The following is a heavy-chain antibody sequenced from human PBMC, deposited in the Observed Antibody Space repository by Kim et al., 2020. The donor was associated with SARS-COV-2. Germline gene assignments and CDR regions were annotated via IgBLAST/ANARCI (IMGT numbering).Heavy chain of an antibody. CDR1: GGSVSSGSYY. J-gene: IGHJ5*02. V-gene: IGHV4-61*01. Sequence: SETLSLTCTVSGGSVSSGSYYWSWIRQPPGKGLEWIGYIYYSGSTNYNPSLKSRVTISVDTSKNQFSLKLSSVTAADTAVYYCARDGVYSSGYSWFDPWGQGTLVTVSS. CDR3: ARDGVYSSGYSWFDP. CDR2: IYYSGST. D-gene: IGHD3-22*01.